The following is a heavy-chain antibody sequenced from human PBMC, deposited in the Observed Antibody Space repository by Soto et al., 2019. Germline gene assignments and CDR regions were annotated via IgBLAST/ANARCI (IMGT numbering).Heavy chain of an antibody. V-gene: IGHV4-30-4*01. J-gene: IGHJ4*02. CDR1: GGSISSGDYY. D-gene: IGHD3-22*01. Sequence: PSETLSLTCTVSGGSISSGDYYWSWIRQPPGKGLEWIGYIYYSGSTYYNPSLKSRVTISADTSKNQFSLKLSSVTAADTAVYYCARGTPDYYDSSGYYSHWGQGTLVTVSS. CDR3: ARGTPDYYDSSGYYSH. CDR2: IYYSGST.